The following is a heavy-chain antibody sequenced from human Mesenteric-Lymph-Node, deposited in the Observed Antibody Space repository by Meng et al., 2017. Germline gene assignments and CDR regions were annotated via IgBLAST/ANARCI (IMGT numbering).Heavy chain of an antibody. CDR3: ARAHRLGQDAFDI. CDR2: ISSTSGFL. Sequence: GESLKISCAASGFTFSTYSMNWVRQAPGKGLEWVASISSTSGFLHYADSLKGRVTISRDNAKNSVSLQMNSLRAEDTALYYCARAHRLGQDAFDIWGQGTMVTVSS. J-gene: IGHJ3*02. D-gene: IGHD2-21*01. CDR1: GFTFSTYS. V-gene: IGHV3-21*04.